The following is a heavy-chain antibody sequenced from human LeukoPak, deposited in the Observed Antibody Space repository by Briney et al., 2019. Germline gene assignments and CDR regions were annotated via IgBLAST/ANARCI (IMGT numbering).Heavy chain of an antibody. D-gene: IGHD6-13*01. V-gene: IGHV4-39*07. CDR1: GGSIRSSYYY. Sequence: SETLSLTCTVSGGSIRSSYYYWGWIRQPPGKGLEWIGSIYDSGSTYYNPSLKSRVTISVDTSKNQFSLKLSSVTAADTAVYYCTRGGPSTVAAAGSVADYWGQGTLVTVSS. CDR2: IYDSGST. CDR3: TRGGPSTVAAAGSVADY. J-gene: IGHJ4*02.